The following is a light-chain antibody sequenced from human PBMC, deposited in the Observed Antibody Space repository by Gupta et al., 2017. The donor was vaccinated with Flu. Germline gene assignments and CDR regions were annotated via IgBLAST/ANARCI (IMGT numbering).Light chain of an antibody. CDR1: SSNIGSNT. CDR2: SNN. J-gene: IGLJ3*02. CDR3: AAWDDSLNGWV. V-gene: IGLV1-44*01. Sequence: QSVLTPPPSASGTPGQRVTISCSGSSSNIGSNTVNWYQQLPGTAPKLLIYSNNQRPSGVSDRFSGSKSGTSASLAISGLQSEDEADYYCAAWDDSLNGWVFGGGTKLTVL.